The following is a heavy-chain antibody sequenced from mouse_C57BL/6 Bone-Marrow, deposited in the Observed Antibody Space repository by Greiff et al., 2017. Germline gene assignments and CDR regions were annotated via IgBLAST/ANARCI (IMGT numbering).Heavy chain of an antibody. D-gene: IGHD1-1*01. CDR1: GFSFNTYA. Sequence: EVNVVESGGGLVQPKGSLKLSCAASGFSFNTYAMNWVRQAPGKGLEWVARIRSKSNNYATYYADSVKDRFTISRDDSESMLYLQMNNLKTEDTAMYYCVRGYYGSEGFAYWGQGTLVTVSA. CDR2: IRSKSNNYAT. V-gene: IGHV10-1*01. CDR3: VRGYYGSEGFAY. J-gene: IGHJ3*01.